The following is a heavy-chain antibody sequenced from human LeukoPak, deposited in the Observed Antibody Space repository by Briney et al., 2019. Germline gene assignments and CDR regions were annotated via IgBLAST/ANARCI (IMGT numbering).Heavy chain of an antibody. CDR1: GGSFSGYY. V-gene: IGHV4-34*01. D-gene: IGHD6-13*01. CDR3: VRDIAAAGGFDY. CDR2: INHSGST. Sequence: SETLSLTCAVYGGSFSGYYWSWIRQPPGKGLEWIGEINHSGSTNYNPSLKSRVTISVDTSKNQFSLKLSSVTAADTAVYYCVRDIAAAGGFDYWGQGTLVTVSS. J-gene: IGHJ4*02.